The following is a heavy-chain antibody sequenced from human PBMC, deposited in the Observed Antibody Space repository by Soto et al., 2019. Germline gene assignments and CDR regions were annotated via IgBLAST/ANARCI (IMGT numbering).Heavy chain of an antibody. Sequence: TLSLTCSVSGYSVTSSDYYWAWIRQPPGKGLEWIGSMFYSGLTYYNPSLKSRVTLSVDTSKNQFSVRLNSVTAADTAVYYCAPLSVSLSGPYGIHVWGQGTTVTVSS. CDR2: MFYSGLT. CDR3: APLSVSLSGPYGIHV. D-gene: IGHD2-15*01. J-gene: IGHJ6*02. V-gene: IGHV4-39*01. CDR1: GYSVTSSDYY.